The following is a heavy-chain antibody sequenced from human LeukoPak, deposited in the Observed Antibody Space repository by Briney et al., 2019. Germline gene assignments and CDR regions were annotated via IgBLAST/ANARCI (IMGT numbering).Heavy chain of an antibody. V-gene: IGHV1-2*02. Sequence: GASVKVSCKASRYSFTDYYMHWVRQAPGQGLEWMGWINPNSGSTNYAPKFQGRVTITRATSISTAYMELSRLRSDDTAVYYCARGAWSLGYCSSSSCLDWFDPWGQGTLVTVSS. D-gene: IGHD2-2*01. CDR1: RYSFTDYY. J-gene: IGHJ5*02. CDR3: ARGAWSLGYCSSSSCLDWFDP. CDR2: INPNSGST.